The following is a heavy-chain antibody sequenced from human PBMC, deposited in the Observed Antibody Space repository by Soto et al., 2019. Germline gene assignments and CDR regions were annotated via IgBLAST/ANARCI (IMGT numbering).Heavy chain of an antibody. J-gene: IGHJ4*02. CDR3: VRDLGNDSDY. Sequence: QVQLVESGGGVVQPGRSLGLSCAASGFTFSSYGMHWVRQAPGKGLEWLAIIWYDGTNEDYADSVKGRFTISRDNSKNTLYLQMNSLRTEDTAVYYCVRDLGNDSDYWGQGTRVTVSS. CDR1: GFTFSSYG. CDR2: IWYDGTNE. D-gene: IGHD1-1*01. V-gene: IGHV3-33*01.